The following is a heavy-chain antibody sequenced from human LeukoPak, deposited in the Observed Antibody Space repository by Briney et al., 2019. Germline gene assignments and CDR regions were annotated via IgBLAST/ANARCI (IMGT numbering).Heavy chain of an antibody. V-gene: IGHV5-51*01. Sequence: GESLKISCKASGYSFSNYWIGWVRQMPGKGLEWMGIIYPGDSDTRYSPSFQGLVTMSADKSITTAYLQWSSLKASDTAMYYCTRRDYYGSERFDPWGQGTLVTVSA. D-gene: IGHD3-10*01. CDR2: IYPGDSDT. CDR3: TRRDYYGSERFDP. J-gene: IGHJ5*02. CDR1: GYSFSNYW.